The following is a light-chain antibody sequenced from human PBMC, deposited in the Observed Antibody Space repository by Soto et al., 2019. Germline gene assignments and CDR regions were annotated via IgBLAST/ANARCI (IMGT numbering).Light chain of an antibody. CDR3: QQRSNWPLT. V-gene: IGKV3-11*01. CDR1: QSIDTY. J-gene: IGKJ4*01. CDR2: DAS. Sequence: EIVLTQSPATLSLSPGKRATLSCRASQSIDTYLAWYQQKPGQAPRLLIYDASNKAAGIPARFSGSGSGTDFTLTISSLKPEDFAVYYCQQRSNWPLTFGGGTKVEIK.